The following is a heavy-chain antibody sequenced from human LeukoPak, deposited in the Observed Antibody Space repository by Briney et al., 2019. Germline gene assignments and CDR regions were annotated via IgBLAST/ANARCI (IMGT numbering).Heavy chain of an antibody. Sequence: ASVKVSCKASGYTFTSYAMHWVRQAPGQRLEWMGWINAGNGNTKYSQKFQGRVTITRDTSASTAYMELSSLRSEDTAAYYCARVVPAAQEKTRGAFDIWGQGTMVTVSS. CDR3: ARVVPAAQEKTRGAFDI. V-gene: IGHV1-3*01. D-gene: IGHD2-2*01. CDR2: INAGNGNT. CDR1: GYTFTSYA. J-gene: IGHJ3*02.